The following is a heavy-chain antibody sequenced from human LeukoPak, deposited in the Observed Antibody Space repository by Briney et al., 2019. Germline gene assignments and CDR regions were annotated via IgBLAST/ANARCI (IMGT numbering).Heavy chain of an antibody. V-gene: IGHV4-30-2*01. CDR2: IYHSGST. CDR3: ARGVSYYDSSGYLFDY. Sequence: SETLSLTCTVSGGSISSGGYYWSWIRQPPGKGLEWIGYIYHSGSTYYNPSLKSRVTISVDRSKNQFSLKLSSVTAADTAVYYCARGVSYYDSSGYLFDYWGQGTLVTVSS. J-gene: IGHJ4*02. D-gene: IGHD3-22*01. CDR1: GGSISSGGYY.